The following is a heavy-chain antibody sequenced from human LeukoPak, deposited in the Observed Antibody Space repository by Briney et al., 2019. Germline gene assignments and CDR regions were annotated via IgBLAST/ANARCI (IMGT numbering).Heavy chain of an antibody. CDR2: INPNSGGT. Sequence: ASVKVSCKASGYIFTGYYMHWVRQAPGQGLEWMGWINPNSGGTNYAQKFQGRVTMTRDTAISTAYMELSRLRSDDTAVYYCAKVTVATILNYYDSSGAFDYWGPGSLVTVSS. CDR1: GYIFTGYY. D-gene: IGHD3-22*01. CDR3: AKVTVATILNYYDSSGAFDY. V-gene: IGHV1-2*02. J-gene: IGHJ4*02.